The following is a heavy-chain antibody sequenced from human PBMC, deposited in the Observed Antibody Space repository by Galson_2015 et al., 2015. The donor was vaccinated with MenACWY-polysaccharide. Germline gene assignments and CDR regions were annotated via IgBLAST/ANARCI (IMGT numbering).Heavy chain of an antibody. CDR2: INNDGSAT. V-gene: IGHV3-74*01. J-gene: IGHJ6*02. CDR3: GRNGGGIDV. D-gene: IGHD3-16*01. CDR1: GYSFGSYW. Sequence: SLRLSCAASGYSFGSYWMFWVRQAPGKGLVWVSTINNDGSATTYADSVKGRFTISRDNAKNTVYLQMNSLRDDDTAVYYCGRNGGGIDVWGQGTTVTVSS.